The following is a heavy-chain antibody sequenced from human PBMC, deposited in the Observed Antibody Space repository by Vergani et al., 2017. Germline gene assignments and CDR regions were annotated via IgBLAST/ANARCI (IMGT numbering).Heavy chain of an antibody. Sequence: EVQLLESGGGLVQPGGSLRLSCAASGFTFSSYAMSWVRQAPGKGLEWVSAISGSGGSTYYADSVKGRFTISRDNSKNTLYLQMNSLRAEDTAVYYCAYGSGSYPYGMDVWGQGTTVTVSS. CDR3: AYGSGSYPYGMDV. CDR1: GFTFSSYA. D-gene: IGHD3-10*01. CDR2: ISGSGGST. J-gene: IGHJ6*02. V-gene: IGHV3-23*01.